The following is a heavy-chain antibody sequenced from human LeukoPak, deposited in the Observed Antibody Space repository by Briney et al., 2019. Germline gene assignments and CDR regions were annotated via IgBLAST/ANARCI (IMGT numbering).Heavy chain of an antibody. Sequence: GGSLRLSCAASGFTFSNYWMTWVRQAPGKGLEWVASIKQDGSEKYYLDSVKGRFTISRNNAKNSLYLQMNSLRAEDTAVYYCASPEWLPDSIDIWGQGTMVTVSS. V-gene: IGHV3-7*01. D-gene: IGHD3-3*01. CDR3: ASPEWLPDSIDI. CDR1: GFTFSNYW. CDR2: IKQDGSEK. J-gene: IGHJ3*02.